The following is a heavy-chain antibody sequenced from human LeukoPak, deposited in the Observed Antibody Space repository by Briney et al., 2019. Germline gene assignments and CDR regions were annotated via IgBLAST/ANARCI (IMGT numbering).Heavy chain of an antibody. V-gene: IGHV4-39*01. CDR3: ARPFYSSGWYGAFDI. Sequence: PSETLSLTCNVSGGSITSSGQYWVWIRQTPGKGLEWIGSLYYAGSTYNNPSLDSRVTISIDTSKNQFSLRLTSVTAADTAIYFCARPFYSSGWYGAFDIWGPGTMVTVSS. J-gene: IGHJ3*02. CDR1: GGSITSSGQY. CDR2: LYYAGST. D-gene: IGHD6-19*01.